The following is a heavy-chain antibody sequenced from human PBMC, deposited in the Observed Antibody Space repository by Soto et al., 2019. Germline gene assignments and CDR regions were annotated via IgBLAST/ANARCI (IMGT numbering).Heavy chain of an antibody. CDR3: ARDPDDFWSGLGSMDV. Sequence: EVQLMESGGGLVQPGGSLRLSCAASGFTFSTYSMNWVHQAPGKGLEWVSYISSSSSTIYYADSVKGRFTISRDNARNSLDLQMNSLGDEDTAVYYCARDPDDFWSGLGSMDVWGQGTTVTVSS. CDR2: ISSSSSTI. D-gene: IGHD3-3*01. J-gene: IGHJ6*02. V-gene: IGHV3-48*02. CDR1: GFTFSTYS.